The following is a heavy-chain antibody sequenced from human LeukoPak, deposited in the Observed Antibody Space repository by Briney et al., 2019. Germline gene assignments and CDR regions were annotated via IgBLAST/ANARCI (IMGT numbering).Heavy chain of an antibody. CDR2: IYTSGST. Sequence: SETLSLTFAVYGGSFSGYYWSWIRQPAGKGLEWIGRIYTSGSTNYNPSLKSRVTISVDTSKNQFSLKLSSVTAADTAVYYCARHKLRGWFGESFDYWGQGTLVTVSS. J-gene: IGHJ4*02. V-gene: IGHV4-59*10. CDR3: ARHKLRGWFGESFDY. CDR1: GGSFSGYY. D-gene: IGHD3-10*01.